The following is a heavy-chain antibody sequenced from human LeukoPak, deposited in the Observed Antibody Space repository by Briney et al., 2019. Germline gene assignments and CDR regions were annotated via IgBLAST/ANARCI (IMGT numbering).Heavy chain of an antibody. CDR2: ISGSGGNT. V-gene: IGHV3-23*01. Sequence: PGGSLRLSCAASGFTFSSYAMSWVRQAPGKGLEWVSTISGSGGNTYYADSVKGRFTISRDNSKNTLYLQMNSLRAEDTAVYYCASARYCSGGSCSYYGMDVWGKGTTVTVSS. CDR1: GFTFSSYA. J-gene: IGHJ6*04. D-gene: IGHD2-15*01. CDR3: ASARYCSGGSCSYYGMDV.